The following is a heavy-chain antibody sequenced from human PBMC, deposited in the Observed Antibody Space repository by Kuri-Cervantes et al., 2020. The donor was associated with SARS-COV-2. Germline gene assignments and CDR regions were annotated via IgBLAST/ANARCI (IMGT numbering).Heavy chain of an antibody. CDR1: GFTFRTYA. V-gene: IGHV3-23*01. Sequence: GGSLRLSCAASGFTFRTYAMSWVRQAPGKGLVWVSSFCGGGGSTYYADSVKGRFIISRDNSKNTLYLQMNSLRAEDTAVYYCAKDQVPAAIGDAFDIWGQGTMVTVSS. J-gene: IGHJ3*02. CDR3: AKDQVPAAIGDAFDI. D-gene: IGHD2-2*02. CDR2: FCGGGGST.